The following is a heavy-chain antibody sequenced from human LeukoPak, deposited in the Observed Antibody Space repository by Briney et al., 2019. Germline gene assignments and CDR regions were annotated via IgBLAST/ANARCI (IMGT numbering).Heavy chain of an antibody. V-gene: IGHV1-46*01. CDR3: ARVYKVPAAHYYGMDV. J-gene: IGHJ6*02. CDR1: GYTFTSYY. CDR2: INPSGGST. D-gene: IGHD2-2*01. Sequence: ASVKVSCKASGYTFTSYYMHWVRQAPGQGLEWMGIINPSGGSTSYAQKFQGRVTMTRDTSTSTVYMELSSLRSEDTAVYYCARVYKVPAAHYYGMDVWGQGTTVTVSS.